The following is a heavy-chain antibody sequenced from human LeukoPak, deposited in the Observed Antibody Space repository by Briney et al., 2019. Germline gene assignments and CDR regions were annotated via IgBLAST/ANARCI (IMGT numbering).Heavy chain of an antibody. Sequence: PGRSLRLSCAASGFTFSSYGMHWVRQAPGKGLEWVAVISYDGSNKYYADSVKGRFTISRDNSKNTLYLQVNSLRAEDTAVYYCAKGFSSGYDLLHYWGQGTLVTVSS. J-gene: IGHJ4*02. V-gene: IGHV3-30*18. CDR2: ISYDGSNK. CDR1: GFTFSSYG. CDR3: AKGFSSGYDLLHY. D-gene: IGHD5-12*01.